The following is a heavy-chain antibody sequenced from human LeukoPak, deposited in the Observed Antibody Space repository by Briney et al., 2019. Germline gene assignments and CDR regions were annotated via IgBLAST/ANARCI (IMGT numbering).Heavy chain of an antibody. Sequence: PSETLSLTCTVSGGSISSSSYYWGWIRQPPGKGLEWIGSIYYSGSTYYNPSLKSRVTMSVDTSKNQFSLKLSSVTAADTAVYHCAREDTMVRGVIPVQLHDYWGQGILVTVSS. CDR3: AREDTMVRGVIPVQLHDY. CDR1: GGSISSSSYY. CDR2: IYYSGST. J-gene: IGHJ4*02. D-gene: IGHD3-10*01. V-gene: IGHV4-39*07.